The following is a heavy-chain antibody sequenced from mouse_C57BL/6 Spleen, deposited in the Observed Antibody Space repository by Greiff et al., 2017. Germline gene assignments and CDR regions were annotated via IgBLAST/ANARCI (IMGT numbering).Heavy chain of an antibody. V-gene: IGHV1-64*01. CDR3: ARGIYYDYDLDRDYFDY. Sequence: VQLQQPGAELVKPGASVKLSCKASGYTFTSYWMHWVKQRPGQGLEWIGMIHPNSGSTNYNEKFKSKATLTVDKSSSTAYMQLSSLTSEDSAVYYCARGIYYDYDLDRDYFDYWGQGTTLTVSS. D-gene: IGHD2-4*01. CDR1: GYTFTSYW. CDR2: IHPNSGST. J-gene: IGHJ2*01.